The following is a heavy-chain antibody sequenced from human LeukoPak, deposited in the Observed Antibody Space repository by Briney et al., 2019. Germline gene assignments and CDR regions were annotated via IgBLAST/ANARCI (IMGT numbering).Heavy chain of an antibody. Sequence: GASVKVSCKASGYTFTCYYMHWVRQAPGQGLEWMGRINPNSGGTNYAQKFQGRVTMTRDTSISTAYMELSRLRSADTAVYYCARDPLWFGVLGWFDHWGQGTLVTVSS. CDR2: INPNSGGT. CDR3: ARDPLWFGVLGWFDH. CDR1: GYTFTCYY. V-gene: IGHV1-2*06. J-gene: IGHJ5*02. D-gene: IGHD3-10*01.